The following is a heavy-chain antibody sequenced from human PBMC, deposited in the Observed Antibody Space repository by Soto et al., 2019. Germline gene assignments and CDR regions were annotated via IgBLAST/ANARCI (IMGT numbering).Heavy chain of an antibody. D-gene: IGHD1-26*01. CDR1: GGSISSGGYS. J-gene: IGHJ4*02. V-gene: IGHV4-30-2*01. Sequence: QLQLQESGSGLVKPSQTLSLTCAVSGGSISSGGYSWSWIRQPPGKGLEWIGYIYHSGSTYYNPSLKSRVTIAVDRSKNQFSLKLSSVTAADTAVYYCARVGPSPKNPYYFDYCGQGTLVTVSS. CDR3: ARVGPSPKNPYYFDY. CDR2: IYHSGST.